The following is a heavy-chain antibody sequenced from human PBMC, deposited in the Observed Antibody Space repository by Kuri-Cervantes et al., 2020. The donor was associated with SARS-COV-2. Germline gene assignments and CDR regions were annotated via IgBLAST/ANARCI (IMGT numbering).Heavy chain of an antibody. V-gene: IGHV3-21*01. Sequence: GESLKISCAASGFTFSSYSMNWVRQAPGKGLEWVSSISYDSLYIYYADSVKGRFTISRDNAKNSLYLQMNSLRAEDTAVYYCARSGPRLLWFGELGDAWGQGTRVTGYS. CDR2: ISYDSLYI. CDR3: ARSGPRLLWFGELGDA. D-gene: IGHD3-10*01. J-gene: IGHJ5*02. CDR1: GFTFSSYS.